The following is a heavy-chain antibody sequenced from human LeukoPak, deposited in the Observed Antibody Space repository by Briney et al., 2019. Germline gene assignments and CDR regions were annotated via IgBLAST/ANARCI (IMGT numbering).Heavy chain of an antibody. CDR2: IKEDGSEK. V-gene: IGHV3-7*04. Sequence: GGSLSLSCAASGFTFSSYWMSWVRQAPGKGLEWVANIKEDGSEKFYVASVKGRFTISRDNAKNSLYLQVNSLRAEDTAVYYCARVSYCSSTSCYDYGGQGTLVTVSS. CDR3: ARVSYCSSTSCYDY. J-gene: IGHJ4*02. D-gene: IGHD2-2*01. CDR1: GFTFSSYW.